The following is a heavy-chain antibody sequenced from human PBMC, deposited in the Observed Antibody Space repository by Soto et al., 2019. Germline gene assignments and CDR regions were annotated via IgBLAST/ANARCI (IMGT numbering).Heavy chain of an antibody. Sequence: SETLSLTCGVHGGSLTGYYWSYIRETPGKGLEWIGEISHGGSTNYNPSLKSRVTISVDKSKNKFSLRLSSVTAADTAVYYCARDRNYYGLDVWGQGTTVTVSS. J-gene: IGHJ6*02. CDR1: GGSLTGYY. V-gene: IGHV4-34*01. CDR2: ISHGGST. CDR3: ARDRNYYGLDV.